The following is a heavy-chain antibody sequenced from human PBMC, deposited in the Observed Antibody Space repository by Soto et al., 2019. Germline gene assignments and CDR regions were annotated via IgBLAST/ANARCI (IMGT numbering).Heavy chain of an antibody. V-gene: IGHV3-33*01. CDR3: ARFRTGRGYCYYYGMDV. CDR1: GFTFSSYG. Sequence: GGSLRLSCAASGFTFSSYGMHWVRQAPGKGLEWVAVIWYDGSNKYYADSVKGRFTISRDNSKNTLYLQMNSLRAEDTAVYYCARFRTGRGYCYYYGMDVWGQGTTVTVSS. CDR2: IWYDGSNK. J-gene: IGHJ6*02.